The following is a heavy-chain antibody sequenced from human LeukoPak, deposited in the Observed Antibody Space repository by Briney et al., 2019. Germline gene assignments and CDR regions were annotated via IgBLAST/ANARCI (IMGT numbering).Heavy chain of an antibody. D-gene: IGHD6-19*01. V-gene: IGHV3-23*01. Sequence: GGSLRLSCAASGFTFSGYAMSWVRQAPGKGLEWVSVISGSGGTTYYADSVKGRFTISRDSSKNTLYLQMNSLRAEDTAVYYCAKGYSSGWFTNDAFDIWGQGTMVTVSS. CDR1: GFTFSGYA. CDR2: ISGSGGTT. J-gene: IGHJ3*02. CDR3: AKGYSSGWFTNDAFDI.